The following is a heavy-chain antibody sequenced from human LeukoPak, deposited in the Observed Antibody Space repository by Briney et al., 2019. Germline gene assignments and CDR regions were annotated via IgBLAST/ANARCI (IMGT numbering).Heavy chain of an antibody. Sequence: GGSLRLSCAASGFIVSSNYMNWVRQAPGKGLEWIAVLYSGGSAYYADSVKGRFTISRDNSENTLYLQMNSLRAEDTAVYYCAKDMRPYLRYFDWLARGYFDYWGQGTLVTVSS. CDR1: GFIVSSNY. D-gene: IGHD3-9*01. V-gene: IGHV3-53*05. J-gene: IGHJ4*02. CDR2: LYSGGSA. CDR3: AKDMRPYLRYFDWLARGYFDY.